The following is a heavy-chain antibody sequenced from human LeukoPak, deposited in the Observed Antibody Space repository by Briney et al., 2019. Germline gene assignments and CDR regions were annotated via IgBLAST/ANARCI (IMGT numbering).Heavy chain of an antibody. D-gene: IGHD3-22*01. CDR2: IYWDDDK. J-gene: IGHJ4*02. CDR1: GFSLSTSGVG. CDR3: SHDSGGYRGFDY. V-gene: IGHV2-5*02. Sequence: SGPTLVKPTQTLTLTCTFSGFSLSTSGVGVGWIRQPPGKALEWLALIYWDDDKRYSPSLKSRLTITKDTSKNQVVLTMTNMDPVDTATYYCSHDSGGYRGFDYWGQGTLVTVSS.